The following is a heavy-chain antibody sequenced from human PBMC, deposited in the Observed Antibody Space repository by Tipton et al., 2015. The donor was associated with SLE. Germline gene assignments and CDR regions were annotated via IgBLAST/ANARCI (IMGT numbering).Heavy chain of an antibody. V-gene: IGHV3-53*01. CDR1: GFTVSSNF. D-gene: IGHD3-10*01. J-gene: IGHJ4*02. CDR3: ARGPDYGSGSLHY. Sequence: SLRPSCAASGFTVSSNFMSWVRQAPGKGLEWVSVIYSGGSTDYADSVKGRFTISRDNSKNTLYLQMNSLRAEDTAVYYCARGPDYGSGSLHYWGQGTLVTVSS. CDR2: IYSGGST.